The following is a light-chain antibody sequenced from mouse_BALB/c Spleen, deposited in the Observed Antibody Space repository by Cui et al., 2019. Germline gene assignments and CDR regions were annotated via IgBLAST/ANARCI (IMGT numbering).Light chain of an antibody. V-gene: IGKV1-135*01. CDR3: WQDTHFPTWT. CDR1: QSLLDSDGKTY. J-gene: IGKJ1*01. Sequence: DVVMTQTPLTLSVTIGQSASIPCKSSQSLLDSDGKTYLNWLLQRPGQSQKRLIYLVSKLICGVPDRFTGSGTGTEFTLKISRVEAEDLGVYYCWQDTHFPTWTFGGGTKLEIK. CDR2: LVS.